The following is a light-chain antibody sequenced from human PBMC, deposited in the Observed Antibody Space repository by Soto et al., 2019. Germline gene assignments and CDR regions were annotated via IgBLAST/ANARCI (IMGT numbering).Light chain of an antibody. J-gene: IGLJ3*02. CDR1: TSNIGTNY. CDR2: DND. CDR3: GTWDASLSELV. Sequence: QSVLTQPPSLSAAPGQRVTISCSRTTSNIGTNYVSWYQQFPGTAPKVLIYDNDKRPSGIPARFSGSNSDTSATLAITGLQPGDEADYYCGTWDASLSELVFGGGTKVTVL. V-gene: IGLV1-51*01.